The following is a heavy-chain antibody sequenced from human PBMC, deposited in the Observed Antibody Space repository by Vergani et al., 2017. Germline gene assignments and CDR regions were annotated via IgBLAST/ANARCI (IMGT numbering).Heavy chain of an antibody. CDR2: ISSSSSYI. Sequence: VQLVESGGGVVRPGGSLRLSCAASGFTFSSYSMNWVRQAPGKGLEWVSSISSSSSYIYYADSVKGRFTISRDNAKNSLYLQMNSLRAEDTAVYYCARDWNIAAASVGMDVWGQGTTVTVSS. CDR1: GFTFSSYS. CDR3: ARDWNIAAASVGMDV. J-gene: IGHJ6*02. V-gene: IGHV3-21*01. D-gene: IGHD6-25*01.